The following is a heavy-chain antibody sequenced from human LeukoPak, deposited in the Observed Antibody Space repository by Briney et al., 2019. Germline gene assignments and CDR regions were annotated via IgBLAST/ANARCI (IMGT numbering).Heavy chain of an antibody. Sequence: PGGSLRLSCAASGFTFDDYGMSWVRQAPGKGLEWVSGINWNGGRTGYADSVKGRFTISRDNAKNSLYLQMNSLRAEDTALYYCAGGIQLWLGAFDIWGQGTMVTVSS. CDR3: AGGIQLWLGAFDI. CDR1: GFTFDDYG. V-gene: IGHV3-20*04. CDR2: INWNGGRT. J-gene: IGHJ3*02. D-gene: IGHD5-18*01.